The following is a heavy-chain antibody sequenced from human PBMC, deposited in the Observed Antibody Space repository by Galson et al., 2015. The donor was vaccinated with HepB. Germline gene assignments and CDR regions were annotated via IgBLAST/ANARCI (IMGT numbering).Heavy chain of an antibody. CDR1: GFTVSSNY. CDR2: IYSGGST. Sequence: SLRLSCAASGFTVSSNYMSWVRQAPGKGLEWVSVIYSGGSTYYADSVKGRFTISRDNSKNTLYLQMNSLRAEDTAVYYCARADAAGPTLYYFNYWGQGTLVTVSS. D-gene: IGHD6-13*01. V-gene: IGHV3-53*01. CDR3: ARADAAGPTLYYFNY. J-gene: IGHJ4*02.